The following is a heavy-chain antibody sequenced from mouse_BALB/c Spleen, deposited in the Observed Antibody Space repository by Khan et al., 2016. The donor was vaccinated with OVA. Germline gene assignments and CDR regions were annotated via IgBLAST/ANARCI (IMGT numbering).Heavy chain of an antibody. J-gene: IGHJ3*01. CDR3: ARSGYGNPFAF. CDR1: GYTFTSYY. CDR2: INPNNGDS. V-gene: IGHV1S81*02. D-gene: IGHD2-1*01. Sequence: QVQLQQPGAELVKPGTSVKISCKASGYTFTSYYMYWVKQRPGQGLEWIGGINPNNGDSNCNEKFKSKATLTVDKSSSTAYMQLGILTSEDSAVYYCARSGYGNPFAFWGQGTLVTVSA.